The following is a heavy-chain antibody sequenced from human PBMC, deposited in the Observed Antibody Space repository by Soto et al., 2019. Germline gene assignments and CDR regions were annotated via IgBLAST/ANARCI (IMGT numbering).Heavy chain of an antibody. CDR2: IWYDGSNK. Sequence: GGSLRLSCVASGFTLSSYGMHWVRQAPGKGLEWVAVIWYDGSNKYYADSVKGRFTISRDNSKNTLYLQMNSLRAEDTAVYYCARDLSLYDSSGYYLGYWGQGTLVTVSS. CDR1: GFTLSSYG. CDR3: ARDLSLYDSSGYYLGY. D-gene: IGHD3-22*01. J-gene: IGHJ4*02. V-gene: IGHV3-33*01.